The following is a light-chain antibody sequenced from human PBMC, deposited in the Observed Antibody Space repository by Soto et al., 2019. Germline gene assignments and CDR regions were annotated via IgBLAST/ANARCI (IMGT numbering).Light chain of an antibody. CDR1: NSNIGRNT. J-gene: IGLJ1*01. CDR3: AAWDDSLNAYV. CDR2: SNE. V-gene: IGLV1-44*01. Sequence: QAVVTQPPSASGTPGQRVTISCSGSNSNIGRNTVNWYQQLPGTSPKLLIYSNEERPSGGPDRFSGSKSGTSASLAIRGLQSEDEADYYCAAWDDSLNAYVFGTGTQLTVL.